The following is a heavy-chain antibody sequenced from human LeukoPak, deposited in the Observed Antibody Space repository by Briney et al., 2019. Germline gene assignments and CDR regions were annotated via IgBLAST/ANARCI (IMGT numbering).Heavy chain of an antibody. Sequence: SSETLSLICTVSGGSISSYYWSWIRQPAGKGLEWIGRFYTSGSTKYNPSLKSRVTMSEDTSKNQFSLKLSSVTAADTAVYYCARGFLGDYFGSGSYYVFDYWGQGTLVTVSS. D-gene: IGHD3-10*01. CDR3: ARGFLGDYFGSGSYYVFDY. V-gene: IGHV4-4*07. CDR2: FYTSGST. CDR1: GGSISSYY. J-gene: IGHJ4*02.